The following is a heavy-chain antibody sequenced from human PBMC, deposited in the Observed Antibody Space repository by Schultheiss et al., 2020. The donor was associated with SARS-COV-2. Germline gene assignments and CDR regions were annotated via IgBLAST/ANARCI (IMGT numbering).Heavy chain of an antibody. CDR2: IWYDGSNK. J-gene: IGHJ3*01. Sequence: GGSLRLSCAASGFTFSRYGMHWVRQAPGKGLEWVAVIWYDGSNKYYTDSVKGRFTISRDNSKNTLYLQMNSLRAEDTAVYYCAKGAVAGDDAFDLWGQGTLVTVSS. CDR1: GFTFSRYG. D-gene: IGHD6-19*01. CDR3: AKGAVAGDDAFDL. V-gene: IGHV3-30*02.